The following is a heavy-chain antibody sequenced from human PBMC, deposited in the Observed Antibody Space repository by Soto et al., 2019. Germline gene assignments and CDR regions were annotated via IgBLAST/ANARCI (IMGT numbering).Heavy chain of an antibody. CDR2: INRDGSER. CDR1: GFPFSSYW. V-gene: IGHV3-7*03. Sequence: EVQLVESGGGLVQPGGSLRLSCAASGFPFSSYWMSWVRQAPGKGLQWVANINRDGSERYNVDSLKGRFTISRDNAENSLYLQMNSLRDEDTAVYYCTRAPDSSGSYYYFDYWGQGTLVTVSS. J-gene: IGHJ4*02. CDR3: TRAPDSSGSYYYFDY. D-gene: IGHD3-22*01.